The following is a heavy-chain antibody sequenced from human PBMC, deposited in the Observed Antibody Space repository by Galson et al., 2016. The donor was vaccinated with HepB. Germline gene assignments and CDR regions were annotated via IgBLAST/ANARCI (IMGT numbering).Heavy chain of an antibody. D-gene: IGHD6-19*01. V-gene: IGHV4-39*01. CDR1: GGSINSGSYF. Sequence: SETLSLTCTVSGGSINSGSYFWAWIRQPPGKGLEWIGTIYFRGSTYYNPSLKTRVTISVDTSKNQFTLRLTSVTAADTAVYYCACTGSGSGGTGRYYYYGLDVWGQGTTVTVSS. J-gene: IGHJ6*02. CDR2: IYFRGST. CDR3: ACTGSGSGGTGRYYYYGLDV.